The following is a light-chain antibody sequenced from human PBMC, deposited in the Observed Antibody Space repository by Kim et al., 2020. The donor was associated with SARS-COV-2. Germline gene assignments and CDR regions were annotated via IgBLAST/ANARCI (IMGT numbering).Light chain of an antibody. Sequence: AGTIGLNRRRSDNGSKGGEGDQRGPGRAPATVIYEDNQRPSGVPDRCAGAINSSSNAAAHTISGLKTEDEADYYCQSYDSSNHWVCGGETQLTV. V-gene: IGLV6-57*03. CDR1: RSDNGSKG. CDR3: QSYDSSNHWV. J-gene: IGLJ3*02. CDR2: EDN.